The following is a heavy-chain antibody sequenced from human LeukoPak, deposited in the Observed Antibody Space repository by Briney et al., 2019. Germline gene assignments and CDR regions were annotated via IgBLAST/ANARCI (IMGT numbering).Heavy chain of an antibody. CDR1: GFTFNNYA. J-gene: IGHJ4*02. D-gene: IGHD2-2*01. CDR3: AKRGRVVPAGEWYFDY. V-gene: IGHV3-23*01. CDR2: ISAGGSST. Sequence: GGSLRLSCAASGFTFNNYAMSWVRQAPGKGLEWVSAISAGGSSTYYADSVKGRFTISRDNSKETLYLQMNSVRAEDTAVYYCAKRGRVVPAGEWYFDYWGQGTLVTVSS.